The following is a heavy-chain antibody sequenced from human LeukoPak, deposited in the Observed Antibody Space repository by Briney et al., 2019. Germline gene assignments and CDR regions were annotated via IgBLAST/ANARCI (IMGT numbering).Heavy chain of an antibody. J-gene: IGHJ3*02. CDR3: ARDQWLLRGGDHDAFDI. D-gene: IGHD6-19*01. CDR2: IFHSGTT. V-gene: IGHV4-4*02. CDR1: GGSISTTHW. Sequence: PTGTLSLTCAVSGGSISTTHWWRWVRQPPGKGLEWIGEIFHSGTTNYNPSLKSRVTISIDKSKNQFSLKLSSVTAADTAVYYCARDQWLLRGGDHDAFDIWGRGTMVTVSS.